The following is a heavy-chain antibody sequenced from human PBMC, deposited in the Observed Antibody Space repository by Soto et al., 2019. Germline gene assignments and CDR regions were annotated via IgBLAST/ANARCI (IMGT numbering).Heavy chain of an antibody. CDR1: GFTFSSYG. CDR2: ISYDGSNK. CDR3: AKDRGSYYYAFAI. D-gene: IGHD1-26*01. Sequence: PGGSLRLSCAASGFTFSSYGMHWVRQAPGKGLEWVAVISYDGSNKYYADSVKGRFTISRDNSKNTLYLQMNSLRAEDTAVYYCAKDRGSYYYAFAIWGQGTMVTVSS. J-gene: IGHJ3*02. V-gene: IGHV3-30*18.